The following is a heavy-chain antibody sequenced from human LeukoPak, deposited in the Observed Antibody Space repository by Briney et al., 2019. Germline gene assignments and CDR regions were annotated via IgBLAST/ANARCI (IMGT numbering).Heavy chain of an antibody. V-gene: IGHV3-64D*06. J-gene: IGHJ4*02. CDR2: ISGSGNGFSI. CDR1: GFFFSIYT. CDR3: VKDFGRVRGTPDS. Sequence: GGSLRLSCSASGFFFSIYTMYWVRQTPGEGPEYVSTISGSGNGFSIYYADSVKGRFTISRDDSKSILYLQMNGLRSEDTAVYYCVKDFGRVRGTPDSWGQGTLVTVSS. D-gene: IGHD3-16*01.